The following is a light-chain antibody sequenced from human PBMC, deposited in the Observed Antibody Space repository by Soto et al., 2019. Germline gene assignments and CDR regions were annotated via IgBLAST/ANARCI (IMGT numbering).Light chain of an antibody. V-gene: IGLV1-40*01. CDR1: SSNIGAGYD. CDR2: GNN. CDR3: QSYYSSLSGWV. Sequence: QSVLTQPPSVSGAPGQRVTISCTGSSSNIGAGYDVHWYQQLPGTAPKLLIYGNNNRPSGVHDRFSGSKSGTSASLAITGLQAEDEADYYCQSYYSSLSGWVFGGGTKLTVL. J-gene: IGLJ3*02.